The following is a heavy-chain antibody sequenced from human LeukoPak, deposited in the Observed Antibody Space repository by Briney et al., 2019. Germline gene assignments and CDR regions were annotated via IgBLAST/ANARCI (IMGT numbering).Heavy chain of an antibody. CDR3: ARGTYDFWGGSTSTGYYYYMDV. V-gene: IGHV4-59*01. J-gene: IGHJ6*03. Sequence: SETLSLTCTVSGGSISSYYWSWIRQPPGKGLEWIGYIYYSGSTNYNPSLKSRVAISVDTSKNQFSLKLSSVTAADTAVYYCARGTYDFWGGSTSTGYYYYMDVWGKGTTVTVSS. D-gene: IGHD3-3*01. CDR1: GGSISSYY. CDR2: IYYSGST.